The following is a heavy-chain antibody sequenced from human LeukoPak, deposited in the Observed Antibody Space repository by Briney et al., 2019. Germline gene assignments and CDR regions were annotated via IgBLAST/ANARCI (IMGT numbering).Heavy chain of an antibody. D-gene: IGHD2-2*01. J-gene: IGHJ6*02. CDR3: ARENIVVVPAAMVHYYYGMDV. CDR2: IYSGGST. V-gene: IGHV3-53*01. Sequence: GGSLRLSCAASGFTVSSNYMSWVRQAPGKGLEWVSVIYSGGSTYYTDSVKGRFTISRDNSKNTLYLQMNSLRAEDTAVYYCARENIVVVPAAMVHYYYGMDVWGQGTTVTVSS. CDR1: GFTVSSNY.